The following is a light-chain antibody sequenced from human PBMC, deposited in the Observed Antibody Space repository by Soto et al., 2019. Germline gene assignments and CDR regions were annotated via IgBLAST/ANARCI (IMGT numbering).Light chain of an antibody. CDR1: QSVRNN. Sequence: EIVMTQSPATLSVSPGERATLSCRASQSVRNNLAWYQQKPSQAPRLLIYGVSTRATGIPARFSGTGSGTEFTLTISSLQSEDFAVYYCQQYNNWPPYTFGQGTKLEIK. V-gene: IGKV3-15*01. J-gene: IGKJ2*01. CDR2: GVS. CDR3: QQYNNWPPYT.